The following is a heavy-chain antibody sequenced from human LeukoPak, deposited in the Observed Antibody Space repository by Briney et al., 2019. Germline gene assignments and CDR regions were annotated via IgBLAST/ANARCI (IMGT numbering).Heavy chain of an antibody. Sequence: SETLSLTCAVSGGSISSSSSNCWIWVRQPPGKGLEWIGEIYHSGATNYNPSLKSRVTMLLDKSKNQFSLNLNSVTAADTAVYYCARNGGNSDFDYWGQGTLVTVSS. J-gene: IGHJ4*02. CDR3: ARNGGNSDFDY. V-gene: IGHV4-4*02. D-gene: IGHD4-23*01. CDR1: GGSISSSSSNC. CDR2: IYHSGAT.